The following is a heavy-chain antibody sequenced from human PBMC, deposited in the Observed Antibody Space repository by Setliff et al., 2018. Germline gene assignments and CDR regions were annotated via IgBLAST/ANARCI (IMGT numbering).Heavy chain of an antibody. J-gene: IGHJ4*02. Sequence: LPETLSLTCTVSGGSISSSSYYWGWIRQPPGKGLEWIGSIYYSGGTYYNPSLKSRVTISVDTSKNQFSLKLSSVTAADTAVYYCARDKRQYNFWSGYYGSWGNYFDYWGQGTQVTVSS. CDR1: GGSISSSSYY. V-gene: IGHV4-39*07. CDR2: IYYSGGT. D-gene: IGHD3-3*01. CDR3: ARDKRQYNFWSGYYGSWGNYFDY.